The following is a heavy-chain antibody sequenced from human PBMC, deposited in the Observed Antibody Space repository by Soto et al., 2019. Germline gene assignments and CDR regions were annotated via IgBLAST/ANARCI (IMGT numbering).Heavy chain of an antibody. CDR1: GYSFTSYW. CDR3: GSSLEWSYTSAFDI. CDR2: IYPGDSDT. J-gene: IGHJ3*02. V-gene: IGHV5-51*01. Sequence: GESLKISCKGSGYSFTSYWIGWVRQMPGKGLEWMGIIYPGDSDTRYSPSFQGQVTISADKSISTAYLQWSSLKASDTAMYYCGSSLEWSYTSAFDIGGQGTMVTVSS. D-gene: IGHD3-3*01.